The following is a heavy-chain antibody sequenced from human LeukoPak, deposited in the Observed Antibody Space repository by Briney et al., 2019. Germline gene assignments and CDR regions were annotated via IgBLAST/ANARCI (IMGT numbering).Heavy chain of an antibody. CDR1: GFTFSSYS. CDR2: ISSSSSYI. V-gene: IGHV3-21*01. Sequence: GGSLRLSCAASGFTFSSYSMNWVRPAPGKGLEWVSSISSSSSYIYYADSVKGRFTISRDNAKNSLYLQMNSLRAEDTAVYYCARRVGATLEFDPWGQGTLVTVSS. J-gene: IGHJ5*02. CDR3: ARRVGATLEFDP. D-gene: IGHD1-26*01.